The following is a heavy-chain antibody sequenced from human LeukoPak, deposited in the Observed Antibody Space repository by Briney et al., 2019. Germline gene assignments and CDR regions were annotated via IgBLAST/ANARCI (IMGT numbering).Heavy chain of an antibody. Sequence: PGGSLRLSCAASGFTFDDYAMHWVRQAPGKGLEWVSLISWDGGSTYYADSVKGRFTISRDNSKNSLYLKMNSLRTEDTAVYYCAKDLIAVAGTTEYFQHWGQGTLVTVSS. CDR3: AKDLIAVAGTTEYFQH. D-gene: IGHD6-19*01. V-gene: IGHV3-43*02. CDR1: GFTFDDYA. J-gene: IGHJ1*01. CDR2: ISWDGGST.